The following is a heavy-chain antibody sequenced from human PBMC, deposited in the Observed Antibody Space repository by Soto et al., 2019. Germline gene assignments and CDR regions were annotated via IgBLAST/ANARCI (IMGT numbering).Heavy chain of an antibody. V-gene: IGHV1-18*01. D-gene: IGHD2-21*02. Sequence: QVQLVQSGAEVKNPGASVKVSFKASGYTFTSYGISWVRQAPGQGLEWMVWISAYNGNTNYSQKLQGRVTMTTDTSTRTAYLELRSLRSDDPAVYYCARGCGGDCYPYWGQGTLVTVAS. CDR2: ISAYNGNT. J-gene: IGHJ4*02. CDR1: GYTFTSYG. CDR3: ARGCGGDCYPY.